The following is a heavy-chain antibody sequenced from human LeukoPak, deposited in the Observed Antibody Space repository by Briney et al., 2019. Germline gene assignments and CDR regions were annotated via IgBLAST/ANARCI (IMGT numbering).Heavy chain of an antibody. V-gene: IGHV3-43*02. Sequence: VGFLRLSCAASGFTFDDYAMHWVRQAPGKGLQWVSLISGDGGSTYYADSVKGRFTISRDNSKNCLYLQMNSMRTEDTALYYCAIPLYSSSDRDVWGKGTTVTVSS. CDR2: ISGDGGST. CDR3: AIPLYSSSDRDV. J-gene: IGHJ6*04. D-gene: IGHD6-6*01. CDR1: GFTFDDYA.